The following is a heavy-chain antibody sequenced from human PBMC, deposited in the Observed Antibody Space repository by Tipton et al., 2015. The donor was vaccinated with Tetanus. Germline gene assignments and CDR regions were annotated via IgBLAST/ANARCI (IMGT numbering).Heavy chain of an antibody. CDR2: IYYSGST. D-gene: IGHD5-18*01. V-gene: IGHV4-31*03. Sequence: TLSLTCTVSGGSISSGGYYWSWIRQHPGKGLEWIGYIYYSGSTYYNPSLKSRVTISVDTSKNQFSLKLSSVTAADTAVYYCARTLVWIQLSRSLNWFDPWGQGTLVTVSS. CDR1: GGSISSGGYY. CDR3: ARTLVWIQLSRSLNWFDP. J-gene: IGHJ5*02.